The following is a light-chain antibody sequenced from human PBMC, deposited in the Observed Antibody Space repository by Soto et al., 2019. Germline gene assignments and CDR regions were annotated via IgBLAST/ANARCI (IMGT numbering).Light chain of an antibody. J-gene: IGKJ4*01. CDR3: QQFSSLPLT. CDR2: RTF. CDR1: QSISSSY. Sequence: EIVLTQSPGTLSLSPGERATLSCRASQSISSSYLAWYQQKPGQPPRLLLYRTFSRATGIPDRFSGSGSGTDFTLTISRLEPEDFAVYFCQQFSSLPLTFGGGTKVEI. V-gene: IGKV3-20*01.